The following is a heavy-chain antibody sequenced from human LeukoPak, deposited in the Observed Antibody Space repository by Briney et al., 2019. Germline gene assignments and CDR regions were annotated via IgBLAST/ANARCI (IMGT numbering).Heavy chain of an antibody. CDR2: IYPGDSDT. V-gene: IGHV5-51*01. D-gene: IGHD2-2*01. J-gene: IGHJ6*03. Sequence: GESLKISCKGSGYSFTNYWIGWVRQMPGKGLEWMGIIYPGDSDTRYSPSFQGQVTTSADKSISTAYLQWSSLKASDTAMYYCARPALYCSSTVCPPYMDVWGKGTTVTVSS. CDR1: GYSFTNYW. CDR3: ARPALYCSSTVCPPYMDV.